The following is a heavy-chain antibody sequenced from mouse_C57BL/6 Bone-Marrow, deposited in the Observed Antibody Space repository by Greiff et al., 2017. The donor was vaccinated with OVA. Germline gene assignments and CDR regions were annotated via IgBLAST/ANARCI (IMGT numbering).Heavy chain of an antibody. CDR3: ARLDYYSNYDWYFDV. CDR2: IYPGGGYT. Sequence: VQLQQSGAELVRPGTSVKMSCKASGYTFTNYWLGWAKQRPGHGLEWIGDIYPGGGYTNYHANVKGKATLTADKSSSPAYMQFSSLTSEDSAIYYCARLDYYSNYDWYFDVWGTGTTVTVSS. D-gene: IGHD2-5*01. CDR1: GYTFTNYW. V-gene: IGHV1-63*01. J-gene: IGHJ1*03.